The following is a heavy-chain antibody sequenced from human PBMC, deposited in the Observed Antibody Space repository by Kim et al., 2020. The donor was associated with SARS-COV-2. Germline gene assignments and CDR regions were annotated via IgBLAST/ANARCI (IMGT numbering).Heavy chain of an antibody. V-gene: IGHV1-18*01. D-gene: IGHD3-10*01. CDR2: ISAYNGNT. J-gene: IGHJ6*02. Sequence: ASVKVSCKASGYTFTSYVIGWVRQAPGQGLEWMGWISAYNGNTNYAQKLQGRVTMTTDTSTSTAYMELRSLRSDDTAVYYCAREGLLWFGELSRNYYYGMDVWGQGTTVTVSS. CDR1: GYTFTSYV. CDR3: AREGLLWFGELSRNYYYGMDV.